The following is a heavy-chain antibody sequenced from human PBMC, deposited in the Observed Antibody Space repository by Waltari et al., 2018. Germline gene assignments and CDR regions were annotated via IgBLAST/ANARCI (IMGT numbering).Heavy chain of an antibody. CDR2: NIPIFGTE. CDR3: ARDLRSFIAVAGTWGY. Sequence: QVQLVQSGAEVNKSGSSLKVFCMDSGVTFSSYAISWVRQAPGQGRGWLGGNIPIFGTENYAQKFQGRVTITTDESTSTAYMELSSLRSEDTAVYYCARDLRSFIAVAGTWGYWGQGTLVTVSS. CDR1: GVTFSSYA. J-gene: IGHJ4*02. D-gene: IGHD6-19*01. V-gene: IGHV1-69*05.